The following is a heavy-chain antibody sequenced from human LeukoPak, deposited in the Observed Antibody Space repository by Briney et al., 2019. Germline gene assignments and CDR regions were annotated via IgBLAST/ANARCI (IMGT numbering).Heavy chain of an antibody. Sequence: GASLQISCKGSGSRFTSYWIGWVRQMPGKGLEWMGIIYPGDSETRYSPSFQGQVTISADKSINTAYLQWSSLKASDTAMYYCARQKSLDYWGQGTLVTVSS. J-gene: IGHJ4*02. CDR1: GSRFTSYW. CDR3: ARQKSLDY. CDR2: IYPGDSET. V-gene: IGHV5-51*01.